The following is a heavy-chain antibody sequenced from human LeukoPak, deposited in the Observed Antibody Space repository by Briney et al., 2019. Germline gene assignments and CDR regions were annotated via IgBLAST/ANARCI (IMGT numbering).Heavy chain of an antibody. Sequence: ASVRVSCKASGYTFTGNYMHWVRQAPGQGLEWMGWINPNSGGTNYAQKFQGRVTMTRDTSISTAYMELSRLRSDDTAVYYCARAFRYYDILTGYSGRGTDAFDIWGQGTMVTVSS. CDR3: ARAFRYYDILTGYSGRGTDAFDI. V-gene: IGHV1-2*02. CDR1: GYTFTGNY. J-gene: IGHJ3*02. CDR2: INPNSGGT. D-gene: IGHD3-9*01.